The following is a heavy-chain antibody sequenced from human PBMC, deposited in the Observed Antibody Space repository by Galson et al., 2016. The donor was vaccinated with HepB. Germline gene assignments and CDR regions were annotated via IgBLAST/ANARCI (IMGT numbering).Heavy chain of an antibody. J-gene: IGHJ4*02. CDR2: ISRSGGTT. D-gene: IGHD1-26*01. CDR1: GFTFGSYA. Sequence: SLRLSCAASGFTFGSYAMTWIRQAPGKGLEWASSISRSGGTTYYTDSVKGRFTISRDGSESTLYVHMNRLRVEDTAVYYCAKGAAGGTYSALDYWGRGVLVTVSP. V-gene: IGHV3-23*01. CDR3: AKGAAGGTYSALDY.